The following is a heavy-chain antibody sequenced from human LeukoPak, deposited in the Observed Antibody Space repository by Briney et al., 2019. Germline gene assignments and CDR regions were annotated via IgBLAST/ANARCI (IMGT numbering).Heavy chain of an antibody. CDR2: ISFDGSNK. J-gene: IGHJ4*02. D-gene: IGHD3-22*01. V-gene: IGHV3-30*18. CDR3: ANAFYDSSGYAPLPADY. Sequence: GRSLRLSCAASGFTFSSYGMHWVRQAPGKGLEWVAVISFDGSNKYYADSVKGRFTISRDNSKNTLYLQMNSLRAEDTAVYYCANAFYDSSGYAPLPADYWGQGTLVTVSS. CDR1: GFTFSSYG.